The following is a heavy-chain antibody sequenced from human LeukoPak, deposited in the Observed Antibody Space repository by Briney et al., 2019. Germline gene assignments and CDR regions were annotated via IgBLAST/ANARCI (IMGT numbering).Heavy chain of an antibody. Sequence: SETLSLTCAVYGEFFSGSYWNWIRQSPGKGLEWIGEINHSGNTNYNPSLKSRVTISVDTSQKQFSLKLKSVTAADTAVYYCAKTRISGTAYAASDIWSQGTMVTVSS. V-gene: IGHV4-34*01. CDR3: AKTRISGTAYAASDI. J-gene: IGHJ3*02. D-gene: IGHD1-20*01. CDR2: INHSGNT. CDR1: GEFFSGSY.